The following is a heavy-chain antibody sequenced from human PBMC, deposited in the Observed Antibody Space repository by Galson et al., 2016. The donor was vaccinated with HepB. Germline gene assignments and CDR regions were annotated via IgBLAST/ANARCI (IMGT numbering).Heavy chain of an antibody. CDR2: INYSGST. CDR1: GGSISNYY. CDR3: ARGTNCSGGRCFWFDP. D-gene: IGHD2-15*01. J-gene: IGHJ5*02. Sequence: ETLSLTCTVSGGSISNYYWSWIRQPPGKGLERIACINYSGSTNYNPSLKSRVTISIDTSKNQFSLKLSSVTAADTTVYYRARGTNCSGGRCFWFDPWGQGTLVTVSS. V-gene: IGHV4-59*01.